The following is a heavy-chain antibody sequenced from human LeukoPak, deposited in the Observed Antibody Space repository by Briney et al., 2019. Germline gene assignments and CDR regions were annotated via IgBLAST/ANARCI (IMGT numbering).Heavy chain of an antibody. V-gene: IGHV4-4*07. D-gene: IGHD3-16*01. CDR3: ARGIQGESFDY. CDR1: GSSISSYY. J-gene: IGHJ4*02. Sequence: SETLSLTCSVPGSSISSYYYSWIRQPAGEGLQWIGRVYPSGEINYNPSLKSRVTMSLDTSKYQVSLKLTSVTAADTAVYFCARGIQGESFDYWGQGDLVTVSS. CDR2: VYPSGEI.